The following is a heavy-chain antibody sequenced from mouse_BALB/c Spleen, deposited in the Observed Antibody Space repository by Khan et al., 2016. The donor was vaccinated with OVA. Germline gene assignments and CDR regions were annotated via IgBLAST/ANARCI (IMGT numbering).Heavy chain of an antibody. CDR3: AIAGLDVFAY. CDR1: GYTFTDYV. Sequence: QVQLKESGPELVKPGASVKMSCKASGYTFTDYVMNWVKQRPGQGLEWIGQIYPGSDSTYYNEKFKGKATLTADRSSSTAYMQLSSLTSEDSVVYFCAIAGLDVFAYWGQGTLVTVSA. CDR2: IYPGSDST. J-gene: IGHJ3*01. V-gene: IGHV1-77*01.